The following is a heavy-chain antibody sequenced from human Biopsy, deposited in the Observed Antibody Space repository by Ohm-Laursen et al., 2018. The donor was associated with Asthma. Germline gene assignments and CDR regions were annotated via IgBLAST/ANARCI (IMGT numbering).Heavy chain of an antibody. D-gene: IGHD2-8*02. J-gene: IGHJ4*02. CDR2: ISSSGGTI. CDR3: ASECTVATCPLAY. Sequence: SLRLSCAASGFTFSDYYMSWIRQAPGKGLEWVSYISSSGGTIYYADSVKGRFTISRDNAQSSLFLQMTSLGAEDTAVYYCASECTVATCPLAYWGQGALVTVSS. CDR1: GFTFSDYY. V-gene: IGHV3-11*01.